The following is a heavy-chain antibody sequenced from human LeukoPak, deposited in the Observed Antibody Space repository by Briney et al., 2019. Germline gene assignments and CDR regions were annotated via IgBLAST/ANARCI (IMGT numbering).Heavy chain of an antibody. D-gene: IGHD2-2*02. CDR3: ARLKISGCQLLYNYYYYYYMDV. Sequence: PSETLSLTCTVSGGSISSYYWSWIRQPPGKGLEWIGYIYYSGSTNYSPSLKSRVTISVDTSKNQFSLKLSSVTAADTAVYYCARLKISGCQLLYNYYYYYYMDVWGKGTTVTIFS. V-gene: IGHV4-59*01. J-gene: IGHJ6*03. CDR2: IYYSGST. CDR1: GGSISSYY.